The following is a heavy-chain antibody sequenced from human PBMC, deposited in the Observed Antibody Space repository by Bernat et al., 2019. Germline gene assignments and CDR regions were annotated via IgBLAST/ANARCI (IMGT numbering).Heavy chain of an antibody. CDR2: IYYSGST. CDR1: GGSISSGGYY. D-gene: IGHD3-3*01. V-gene: IGHV4-31*03. CDR3: ATYLYFNYDFWSGYYGGNWFDP. Sequence: QVQLQESGPGLVKPSQTLSLTCTVSGGSISSGGYYWSWIRQHPGKGLEWIGYIYYSGSTYYNPSLKSRVTISVDTSKNQFSLKLSSVTAADTAVYYCATYLYFNYDFWSGYYGGNWFDPWGQGTLVTVSS. J-gene: IGHJ5*02.